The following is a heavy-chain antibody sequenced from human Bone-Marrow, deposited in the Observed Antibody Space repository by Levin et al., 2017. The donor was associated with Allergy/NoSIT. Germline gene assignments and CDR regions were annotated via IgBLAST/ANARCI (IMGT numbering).Heavy chain of an antibody. J-gene: IGHJ4*02. Sequence: GGSLRLSCAGSGFTFSSYAMNWVRQAPGKGLEWVSTIYPSGGGTYYADSVKGRFTISRDNSKNTLSLQMNSLRADDTAVYYCARQYSSTWYIFDYWGQGTLVTVSS. D-gene: IGHD6-13*01. CDR1: GFTFSSYA. CDR2: IYPSGGGT. V-gene: IGHV3-23*01. CDR3: ARQYSSTWYIFDY.